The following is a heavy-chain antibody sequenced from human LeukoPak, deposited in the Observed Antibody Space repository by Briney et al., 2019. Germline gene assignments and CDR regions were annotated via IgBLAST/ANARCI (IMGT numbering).Heavy chain of an antibody. CDR1: GGTFSSYA. V-gene: IGHV1-69*05. CDR3: ARDALETSCYRTHCYYYMDV. Sequence: ASVKVSCKASGGTFSSYAISWVRQAPGQGLEWMGGIIPIFGTANYAQKFQGRVTITTDESTSTAYMELSSLRSEDTAVYYCARDALETSCYRTHCYYYMDVWGKGTTVTVSS. D-gene: IGHD2-2*02. J-gene: IGHJ6*03. CDR2: IIPIFGTA.